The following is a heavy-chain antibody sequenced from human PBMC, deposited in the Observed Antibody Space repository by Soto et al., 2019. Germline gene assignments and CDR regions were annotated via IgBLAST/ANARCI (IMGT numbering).Heavy chain of an antibody. J-gene: IGHJ6*03. CDR3: AREPREVGYCSSTSCSPRLNYYYYMDV. CDR2: MNPNSGNT. D-gene: IGHD2-2*01. V-gene: IGHV1-8*01. Sequence: GASVKVSCKASGYTFTSYDINWVRQATGQGLEWMGWMNPNSGNTGYAQKFQGRVTMTRNTSISTAYMELSSLRSEDTAVYYCAREPREVGYCSSTSCSPRLNYYYYMDVWGKGTKVTVSS. CDR1: GYTFTSYD.